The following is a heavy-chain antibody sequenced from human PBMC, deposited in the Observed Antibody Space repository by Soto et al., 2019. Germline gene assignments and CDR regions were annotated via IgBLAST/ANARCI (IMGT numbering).Heavy chain of an antibody. V-gene: IGHV1-69*06. D-gene: IGHD6-6*01. J-gene: IGHJ6*02. CDR1: GCTFSSYA. Sequence: SVKVSCKASGCTFSSYAISWVRQAPGQGLEWMGGIIPIFGTANYAQKFQGRVTITADKSTSTAYMELSSLRSEDTAVYYCASSATRFSPSYYGMDVWGQGTTVTVSS. CDR2: IIPIFGTA. CDR3: ASSATRFSPSYYGMDV.